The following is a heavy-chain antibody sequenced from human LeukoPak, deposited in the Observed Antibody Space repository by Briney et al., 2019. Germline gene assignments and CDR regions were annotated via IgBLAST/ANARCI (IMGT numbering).Heavy chain of an antibody. CDR3: TRDHCRGDNCPSFDY. V-gene: IGHV1-18*01. J-gene: IGHJ4*02. CDR2: ISPYNGHT. D-gene: IGHD2-15*01. CDR1: GYIFIKYG. Sequence: ASVKVSFTPSGYIFIKYGISWVRQAPGHGLEWMGWISPYNGHTTYAPNLQDRLTITTDTSTSTAYMDLRSLRSDDTAVYYCTRDHCRGDNCPSFDYWGQVTLATVSS.